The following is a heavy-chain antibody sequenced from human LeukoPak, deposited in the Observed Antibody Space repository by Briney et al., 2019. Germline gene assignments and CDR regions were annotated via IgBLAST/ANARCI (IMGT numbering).Heavy chain of an antibody. Sequence: GGSLRLSCAASGFTISSNYMSWVRQAPGKGLEWVSVIYSGGSTYYADSVKGRFTISRDNSKNTLYLQMNSLRAEDTAVYYCARVATAYFDYWGQGTLVTVSS. J-gene: IGHJ4*02. CDR1: GFTISSNY. V-gene: IGHV3-66*01. CDR3: ARVATAYFDY. CDR2: IYSGGST.